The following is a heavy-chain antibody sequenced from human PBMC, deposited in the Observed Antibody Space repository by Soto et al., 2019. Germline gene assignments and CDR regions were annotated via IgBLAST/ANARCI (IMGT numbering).Heavy chain of an antibody. CDR2: IYSGGST. CDR3: ARDRQGGCGGDCYSI. V-gene: IGHV3-53*01. J-gene: IGHJ4*02. Sequence: EVQLVESGGGLIQPGGSLRLSCAASGFTVSSNYMSWVRQAPGKGLEWVSVIYSGGSTYYADSVKGRFTISRDNSKNTLYLQMNSLSAEDTAVYYSARDRQGGCGGDCYSIWGQGTLLTVSS. D-gene: IGHD2-21*02. CDR1: GFTVSSNY.